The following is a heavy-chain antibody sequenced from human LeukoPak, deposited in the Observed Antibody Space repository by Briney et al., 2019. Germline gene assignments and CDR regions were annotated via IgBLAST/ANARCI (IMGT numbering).Heavy chain of an antibody. V-gene: IGHV1-69*05. D-gene: IGHD2-2*01. CDR3: ASSYHCSSTSCYYYYYMDV. Sequence: SVKVSCKASGGTFSSYAISWVRQAPGQGLEWMGGIIPIFGTANYAQKFQGRVTITTDESTSTAYMELSSLRSEDTAVYYCASSYHCSSTSCYYYYYMDVWGKGTTVTVSS. CDR2: IIPIFGTA. CDR1: GGTFSSYA. J-gene: IGHJ6*03.